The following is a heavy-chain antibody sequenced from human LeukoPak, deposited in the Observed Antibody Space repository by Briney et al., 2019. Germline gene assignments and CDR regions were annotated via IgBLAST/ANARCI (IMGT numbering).Heavy chain of an antibody. CDR3: ASSDCGDYGGVYFDY. V-gene: IGHV5-51*01. J-gene: IGHJ4*02. CDR2: IYPGDSDT. Sequence: GESLKISCKGSGYSFASYWVGWVRQMPGKGLXXXXIIYPGDSDTRYSPSFQGQVTISADKSISTAYLQWSSLKASDTAMYYCASSDCGDYGGVYFDYWGQGTLVTVSS. D-gene: IGHD4-17*01. CDR1: GYSFASYW.